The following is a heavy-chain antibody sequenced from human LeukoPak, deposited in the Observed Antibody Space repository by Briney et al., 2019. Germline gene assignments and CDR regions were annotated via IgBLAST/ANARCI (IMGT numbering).Heavy chain of an antibody. J-gene: IGHJ5*02. CDR1: GGSISSSSYY. CDR2: IYYSGST. V-gene: IGHV4-39*01. D-gene: IGHD1-1*01. Sequence: PSETLSLTCTVSGGSISSSSYYWGWIRQPPGKGLEWIGSIYYSGSTYYNPSLKSRVTISVDTSKNQFSLKLSSVTAADTAVYYCARGTMGVDPWSQGTLVTVSS. CDR3: ARGTMGVDP.